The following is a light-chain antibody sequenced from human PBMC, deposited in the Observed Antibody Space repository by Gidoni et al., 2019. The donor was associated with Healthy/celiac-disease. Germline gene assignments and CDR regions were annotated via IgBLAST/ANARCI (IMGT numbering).Light chain of an antibody. CDR3: QSYDSSLSGPVV. CDR2: GNS. J-gene: IGLJ2*01. CDR1: SSNIGAGYD. Sequence: QSVLTQPPSVSGPPGPRVPISCTGSSSNIGAGYDVHWYQQLPGTAPKLLIYGNSNRPSGVPDRFSGSKSGTSASLAITGLQAEDEADYYCQSYDSSLSGPVVFGGGTKLTVL. V-gene: IGLV1-40*01.